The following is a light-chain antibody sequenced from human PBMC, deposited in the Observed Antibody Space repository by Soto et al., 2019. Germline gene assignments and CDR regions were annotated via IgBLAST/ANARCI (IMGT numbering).Light chain of an antibody. CDR1: QSFRSSY. CDR3: QQRSYPIT. Sequence: EIVLTQSPGTLSLSPGERATLSCRASQSFRSSYLTWYHQKPGQAPRLLIFGASSRATGTPDRISGSGSGTDYTLTINRLEPEDFAVYYCQQRSYPITFGQGTRLEIK. J-gene: IGKJ5*01. V-gene: IGKV3-20*01. CDR2: GAS.